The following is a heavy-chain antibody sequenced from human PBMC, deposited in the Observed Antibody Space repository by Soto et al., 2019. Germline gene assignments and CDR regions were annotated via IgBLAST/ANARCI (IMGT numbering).Heavy chain of an antibody. CDR2: ISGSGGST. V-gene: IGHV3-23*01. CDR3: AKNSSPLRVDTDMVDYYYGMDV. CDR1: GFTFSSYA. D-gene: IGHD5-18*01. Sequence: GGSLRLSCAASGFTFSSYAMSWVRQAPGKGLEWVSAISGSGGSTYYADSVKGRFTISRDNSKNTLYLQMNSLRAEDTAVYYCAKNSSPLRVDTDMVDYYYGMDVWGQGTTVTVSS. J-gene: IGHJ6*02.